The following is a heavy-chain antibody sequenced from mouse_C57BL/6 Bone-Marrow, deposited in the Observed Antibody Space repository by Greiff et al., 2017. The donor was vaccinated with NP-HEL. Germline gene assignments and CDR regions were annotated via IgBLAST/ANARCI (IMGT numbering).Heavy chain of an antibody. CDR1: GYSITSDF. CDR3: ARSPGGYGGYWYFDV. V-gene: IGHV3-8*01. D-gene: IGHD2-2*01. CDR2: ISYSGST. Sequence: EVKLVESGPGLAKPSQTLSLTCSVTGYSITSDFWNWIRKFPGNKLEYMGYISYSGSTYYNPSLKSRISITRDTSKNQYYLQLNSVTTEDTATYYCARSPGGYGGYWYFDVWGTGTTVTVSS. J-gene: IGHJ1*03.